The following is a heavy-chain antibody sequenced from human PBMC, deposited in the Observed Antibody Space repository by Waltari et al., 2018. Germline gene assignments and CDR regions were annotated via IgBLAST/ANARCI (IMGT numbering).Heavy chain of an antibody. J-gene: IGHJ4*02. CDR3: ARSLEFNPH. D-gene: IGHD3-3*01. Sequence: EVQLLESGGGLVQPGGSLRLSCAASGFTFTGYAMTWVRQAPGKGLEGGSSVTGRGGTTYYADSVKGRFTISRDNAKNTLYLQMNSLRAEDTAVYYCARSLEFNPHWGQGTLVTVSS. V-gene: IGHV3-23*01. CDR2: VTGRGGTT. CDR1: GFTFTGYA.